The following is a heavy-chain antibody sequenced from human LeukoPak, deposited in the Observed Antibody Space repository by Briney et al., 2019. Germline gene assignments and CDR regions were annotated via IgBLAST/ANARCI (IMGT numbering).Heavy chain of an antibody. V-gene: IGHV3-30*18. CDR3: AKDWSFYYYGMDV. J-gene: IGHJ6*02. CDR1: GFTFSSYG. D-gene: IGHD3-16*02. CDR2: ISYDGSNK. Sequence: PGRSLRLSCAASGFTFSSYGMHWVRQAPGKGLEWVAVISYDGSNKYYADSVKGRFTISRDNFKNTLYLQMNSLRAEDTAVYYCAKDWSFYYYGMDVWGQGTTVTVSS.